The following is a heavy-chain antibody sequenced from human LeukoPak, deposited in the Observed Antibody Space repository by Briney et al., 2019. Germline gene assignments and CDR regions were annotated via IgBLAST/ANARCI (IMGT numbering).Heavy chain of an antibody. J-gene: IGHJ4*02. Sequence: SETLSLTCSVSGGSISSGSYYWTWIRQPAGKGLEWIGRIYTGGSTNYNPSLKSRVTISVDTSNNHFSLKLSSVTAADTAVYYCARDNWGGFNEEYFDYWGQGTLVTVSS. V-gene: IGHV4-61*02. CDR2: IYTGGST. CDR1: GGSISSGSYY. CDR3: ARDNWGGFNEEYFDY. D-gene: IGHD7-27*01.